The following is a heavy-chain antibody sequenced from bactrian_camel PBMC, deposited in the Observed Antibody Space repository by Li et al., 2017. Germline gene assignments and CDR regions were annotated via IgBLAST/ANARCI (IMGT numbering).Heavy chain of an antibody. CDR1: QFTFSSYA. V-gene: IGHV3S40*01. Sequence: VQLVESGGGLVQAGGSLKLSCVASQFTFSSYAMSWIRQRPGKELEWVACLNPYGEAQTYAPAAKGRFVIDRDNAKNTVYLQLNSLKTEDTALFYCARDQDTWDFGYWGQGTQVTVS. J-gene: IGHJ6*01. CDR2: LNPYGEAQ. D-gene: IGHD1*01. CDR3: ARDQDTWDFGY.